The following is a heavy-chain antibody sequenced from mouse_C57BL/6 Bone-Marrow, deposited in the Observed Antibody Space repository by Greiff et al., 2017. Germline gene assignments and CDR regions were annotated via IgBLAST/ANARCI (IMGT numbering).Heavy chain of an antibody. Sequence: QVTLKESGPGILQPSQTLSLTCSFSGFSLSTFGMGVGWIRQPSGKGLEWLAHIWWDDDKYYNPALKSRLTISKDTAKNQGFLEIANVDTADTATYYCARIDFLRWYFDVWGTGTTVTVSS. CDR1: GFSLSTFGMG. CDR3: ARIDFLRWYFDV. CDR2: IWWDDDK. D-gene: IGHD1-1*01. J-gene: IGHJ1*03. V-gene: IGHV8-8*01.